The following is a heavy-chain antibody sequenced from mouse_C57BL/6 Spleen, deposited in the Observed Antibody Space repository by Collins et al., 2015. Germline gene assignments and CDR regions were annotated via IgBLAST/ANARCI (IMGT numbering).Heavy chain of an antibody. Sequence: QVQLQQSGAELVKPGASVKISCKASGYAFSHYWVNCVKQRPGKGLEWIGQIYPGDGDTNYNERFQVKASLTADKSSTTAYMQLSSLTSEDSAVYFCARGAYWGQGTLVTVSA. V-gene: IGHV1-80*01. J-gene: IGHJ3*01. CDR3: ARGAY. CDR2: IYPGDGDT. CDR1: GYAFSHYW.